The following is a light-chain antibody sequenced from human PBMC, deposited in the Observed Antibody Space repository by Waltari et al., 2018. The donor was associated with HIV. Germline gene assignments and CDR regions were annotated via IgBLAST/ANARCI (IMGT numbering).Light chain of an antibody. Sequence: DIVMTQSPDSLAVSLGERATINCKSSRSVLSSSNDKNYLAWYQQKRGQPPKLLLYWASTRESGVPDRFSGSGSGTDFPLTISSLQAEDVALYYCQQYYDTPTFGPGTKVEIK. J-gene: IGKJ3*01. CDR2: WAS. CDR1: RSVLSSSNDKNY. CDR3: QQYYDTPT. V-gene: IGKV4-1*01.